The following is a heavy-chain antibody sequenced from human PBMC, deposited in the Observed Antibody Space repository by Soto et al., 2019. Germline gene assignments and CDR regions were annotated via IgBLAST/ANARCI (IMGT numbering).Heavy chain of an antibody. V-gene: IGHV1-18*01. CDR2: ISAHNGNT. CDR1: GYDFPTYG. J-gene: IGHJ4*02. CDR3: ARGRYGDY. D-gene: IGHD1-1*01. Sequence: QVHLVQSGAEVKKPGASVKVSCKGSGYDFPTYGITWVRQAPGQGLEWMAWISAHNGNTDYAQKLQGGVTVTRDTSTSTAYMELRSLRSDDTAVYYCARGRYGDYWGQGALVTVSS.